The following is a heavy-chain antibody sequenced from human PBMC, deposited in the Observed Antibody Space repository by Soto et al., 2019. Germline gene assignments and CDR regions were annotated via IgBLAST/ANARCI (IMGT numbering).Heavy chain of an antibody. V-gene: IGHV1-2*02. Sequence: QVQLVQSGAEVKKPGASVKVSCKASGYTFTGHYMHWVRQAPGQGLEWMGWINPNSVGTNYAQKFQGRVTMTRDTSISTAYMELSRLRSDDTDVYYCAIEPMVRAAHGFDIWGQGTMVTVSS. CDR1: GYTFTGHY. CDR2: INPNSVGT. J-gene: IGHJ3*02. CDR3: AIEPMVRAAHGFDI. D-gene: IGHD3-10*01.